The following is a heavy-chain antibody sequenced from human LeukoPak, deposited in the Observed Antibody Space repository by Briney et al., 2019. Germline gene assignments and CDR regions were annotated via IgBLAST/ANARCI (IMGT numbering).Heavy chain of an antibody. CDR2: ISSTSITM. J-gene: IGHJ4*01. CDR1: GFTFNRNN. V-gene: IGHV3-48*01. D-gene: IGHD4-23*01. Sequence: GGSLRLSCAASGFTFNRNNMNWVRQAPGKGLEWVSYISSTSITMYYADSVKGRFTISRDNSKNTLSLQMDSLRVEDTALYYCAKDWTTVVTPKGYYFDSWGDGTLVTVYS. CDR3: AKDWTTVVTPKGYYFDS.